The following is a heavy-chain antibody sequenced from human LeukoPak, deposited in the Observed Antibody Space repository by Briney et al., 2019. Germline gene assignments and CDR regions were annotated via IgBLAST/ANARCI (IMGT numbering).Heavy chain of an antibody. J-gene: IGHJ4*02. Sequence: GASVKVSCKASGYTFTSYYIHWVRQAPGQGLEWMGIITPSVGSTSYAQKFQGRVTMTRDTSTSTAYMELRSLRSDDTAVYYCARDLRLSSSYYYDSSGYSYYLDYWGQGTLVTVSS. CDR1: GYTFTSYY. D-gene: IGHD3-22*01. V-gene: IGHV1-46*01. CDR2: ITPSVGST. CDR3: ARDLRLSSSYYYDSSGYSYYLDY.